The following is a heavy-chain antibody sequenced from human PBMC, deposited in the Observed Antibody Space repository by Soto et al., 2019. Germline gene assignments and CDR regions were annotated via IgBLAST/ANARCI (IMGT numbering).Heavy chain of an antibody. V-gene: IGHV1-18*01. CDR3: ARVPYCSSTSCHKTNYYYYYMDV. CDR2: ISAYNGNT. D-gene: IGHD2-2*01. CDR1: GYTFTSYG. J-gene: IGHJ6*03. Sequence: ASVKVSCKASGYTFTSYGISWVRQAPGQGLEWMGWISAYNGNTNYAQKLQGRVTISVDTSKNQFSLKLSSVTAADTAVYYCARVPYCSSTSCHKTNYYYYYMDVWGKGTTVTVSS.